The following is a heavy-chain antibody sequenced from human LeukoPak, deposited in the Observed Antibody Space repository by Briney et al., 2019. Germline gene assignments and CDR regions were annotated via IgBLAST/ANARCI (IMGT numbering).Heavy chain of an antibody. D-gene: IGHD6-6*01. J-gene: IGHJ3*02. Sequence: PGGSLRLSCAASGFTFSSYSMNWVRQAPGKGLEWVSSISSSSSYIYYADSVKGRFTISRDNAKNSLYLQMNSLRAEDTAVYYCARDPEYSSFHDAFDIWGQGTMVTVSS. CDR1: GFTFSSYS. V-gene: IGHV3-21*01. CDR2: ISSSSSYI. CDR3: ARDPEYSSFHDAFDI.